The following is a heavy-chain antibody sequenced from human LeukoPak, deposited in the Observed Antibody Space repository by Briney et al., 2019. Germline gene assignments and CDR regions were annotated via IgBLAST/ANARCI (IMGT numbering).Heavy chain of an antibody. CDR1: GYTFTTHY. V-gene: IGHV1-46*01. D-gene: IGHD3-3*01. J-gene: IGHJ4*01. CDR2: FNPVGRP. CDR3: ARTLYDVLSGFDF. Sequence: GASVRVSCKASGYTFTTHYLHWVRQAPGQGLQWMAMFNPVGRPRYAQKFQGRATMTRDRSTDTVTMELSSLTSDDTAVYYCARTLYDVLSGFDFWGQGTLVTVSA.